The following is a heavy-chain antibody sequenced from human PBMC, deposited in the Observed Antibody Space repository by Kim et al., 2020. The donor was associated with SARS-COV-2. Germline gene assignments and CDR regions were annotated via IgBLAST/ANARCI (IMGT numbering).Heavy chain of an antibody. V-gene: IGHV3-74*01. CDR3: ARDIVADY. Sequence: SSTSYADSVKGRFTIYRDNAKNTLYLQMNSLRAEDTAVYYCARDIVADYWGQGTLVTVSS. D-gene: IGHD5-12*01. J-gene: IGHJ4*02. CDR2: SST.